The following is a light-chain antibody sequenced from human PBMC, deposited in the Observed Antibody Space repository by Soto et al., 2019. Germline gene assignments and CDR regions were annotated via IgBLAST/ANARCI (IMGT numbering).Light chain of an antibody. J-gene: IGLJ7*01. CDR3: CSYADSSTAV. CDR1: SSDVGSYNL. CDR2: EVS. Sequence: QSVLTQPASVSGSPGQSITISCTGTSSDVGSYNLVSWYQQHPGKAPKLMIYEVSKRPSGVSNRFSGSKSGNTASLTISGLQAEDEADYYCCSYADSSTAVYGGGTQLTVL. V-gene: IGLV2-23*02.